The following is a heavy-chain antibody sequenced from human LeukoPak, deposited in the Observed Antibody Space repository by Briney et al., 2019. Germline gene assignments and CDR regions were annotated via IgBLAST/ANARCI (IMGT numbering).Heavy chain of an antibody. Sequence: GGSLRLSCAASGFTFNRYWMSWVRQAPGKGLEWVANIKQDGSEKYYVDSVKGRFTISRDNAKNSLYLQMNSLKTEDTAVYYCTRLLTMVRGNRDEIDYWGQGTLVTVSS. CDR2: IKQDGSEK. D-gene: IGHD3-10*01. V-gene: IGHV3-7*03. J-gene: IGHJ4*02. CDR3: TRLLTMVRGNRDEIDY. CDR1: GFTFNRYW.